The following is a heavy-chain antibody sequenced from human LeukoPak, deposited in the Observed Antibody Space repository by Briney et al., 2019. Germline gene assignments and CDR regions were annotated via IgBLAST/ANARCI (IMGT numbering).Heavy chain of an antibody. J-gene: IGHJ4*02. V-gene: IGHV3-23*01. CDR2: ISGSGYTT. CDR3: AKARSLTCGGDCYQIDY. Sequence: GGSLRLSCVASGFTFSSFAITWVRQAPGKGLEWVSGISGSGYTTYYADSARGRFSISRDNSRNTLSLQMSSLRAEDTAVYYCAKARSLTCGGDCYQIDYWGQGTLVIVSS. D-gene: IGHD2-21*02. CDR1: GFTFSSFA.